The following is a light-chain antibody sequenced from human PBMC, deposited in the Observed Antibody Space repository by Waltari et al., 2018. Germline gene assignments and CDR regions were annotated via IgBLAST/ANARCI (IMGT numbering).Light chain of an antibody. Sequence: IKLTQSPSSLSASAGDTVTITCRASQGFSTYLNWYQQKPGKPPKRLIYETSNLESGVPSRFSGSGSGTDFTLTISSLQPEDFATYYCLQYNSHPWTFGQGTKLEIK. CDR2: ETS. CDR1: QGFSTY. J-gene: IGKJ1*01. CDR3: LQYNSHPWT. V-gene: IGKV1-13*02.